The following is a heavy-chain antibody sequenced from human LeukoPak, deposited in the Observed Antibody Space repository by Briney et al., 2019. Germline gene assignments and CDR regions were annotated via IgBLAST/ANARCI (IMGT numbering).Heavy chain of an antibody. Sequence: SETLSLTCTVSGDSISSYYRSWIRQPPGKGLEWIGYIYYSGSTNYNPSLKSRVTISVDTSKNQFSLKLTSVTAADTAVYYCVRDGGPIEYWGQGILVTVSS. J-gene: IGHJ4*02. D-gene: IGHD3-10*01. CDR3: VRDGGPIEY. CDR2: IYYSGST. V-gene: IGHV4-59*01. CDR1: GDSISSYY.